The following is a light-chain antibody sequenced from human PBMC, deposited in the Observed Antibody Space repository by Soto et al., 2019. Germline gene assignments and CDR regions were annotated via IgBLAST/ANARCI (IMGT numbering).Light chain of an antibody. CDR1: QDVISN. Sequence: DTVMTQSPVTLSVSPGESVTLSCRASQDVISNLAWYQQKRGQAPRVLIYGSSTRATGVPDRCSGSGSGTAFTLTIASLQSEDSAVYYCQQYYDWPQTFSEG. J-gene: IGKJ1*01. CDR3: QQYYDWPQT. CDR2: GSS. V-gene: IGKV3-15*01.